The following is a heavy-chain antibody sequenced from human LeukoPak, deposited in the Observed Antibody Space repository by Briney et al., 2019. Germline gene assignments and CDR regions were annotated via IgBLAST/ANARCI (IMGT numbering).Heavy chain of an antibody. CDR2: ISTTSHNT. CDR3: ARVDSNSWFGY. D-gene: IGHD2-2*01. Sequence: GGSLRLSCAASGFTFGAYYMSWIRQAPGKGLEWLADISTTSHNTNNADPVKGRFTISRDNAKNSLYLQMNSLRVEDTAVYYCARVDSNSWFGYWGQGTLVTVSS. J-gene: IGHJ4*02. V-gene: IGHV3-11*05. CDR1: GFTFGAYY.